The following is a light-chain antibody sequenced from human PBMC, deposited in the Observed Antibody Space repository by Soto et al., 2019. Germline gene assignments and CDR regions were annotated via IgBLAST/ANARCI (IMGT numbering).Light chain of an antibody. CDR1: QSVSSSY. CDR2: GAS. V-gene: IGKV3-20*01. Sequence: EIVLTQSPGTLSLSPGERATLSCRASQSVSSSYFAWYQQKPGQAPRLLIYGASSRATGIPDRFSGSGSGTDFTLTISRLEPEAVAVYYCQQYGSSPPITFGQVTRLEIK. J-gene: IGKJ5*01. CDR3: QQYGSSPPIT.